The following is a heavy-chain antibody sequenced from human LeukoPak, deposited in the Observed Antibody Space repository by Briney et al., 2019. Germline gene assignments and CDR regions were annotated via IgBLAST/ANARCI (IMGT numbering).Heavy chain of an antibody. D-gene: IGHD5-24*01. CDR3: ASLTDGAFDI. V-gene: IGHV3-66*02. CDR2: IYSGGST. J-gene: IGHJ3*02. CDR1: GFTVSSNY. Sequence: GGSLRLSCAASGFTVSSNYMSWVRQDPGKGLEWVSVIYSGGSTYYADSVKGRFTISRDNSKNTLYLQMNSLRAEDTAVYYCASLTDGAFDIWGQGTMVTVSS.